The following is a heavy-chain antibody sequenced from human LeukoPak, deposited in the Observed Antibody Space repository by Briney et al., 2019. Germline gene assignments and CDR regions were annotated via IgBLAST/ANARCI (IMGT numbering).Heavy chain of an antibody. Sequence: SETLSLTCTVSGGSVSRGSYYWSWSRQPPAKGLEWIVYIYYSVSTNYNPSLKSRVTISVDTSKNQFSLKLSSVTAADTAVYYCARDRYYDSSGYYKVGYYYGMDVWGQGTTVTVSS. J-gene: IGHJ6*02. CDR1: GGSVSRGSYY. D-gene: IGHD3-22*01. CDR2: IYYSVST. CDR3: ARDRYYDSSGYYKVGYYYGMDV. V-gene: IGHV4-61*01.